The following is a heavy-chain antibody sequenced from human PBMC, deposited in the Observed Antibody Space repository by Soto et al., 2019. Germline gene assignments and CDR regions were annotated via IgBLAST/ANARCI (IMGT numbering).Heavy chain of an antibody. CDR3: ARGDSTDCSNGVCSFFYNHDMDV. CDR1: GYSFTDYH. CDR2: INPKSGGT. J-gene: IGHJ6*02. V-gene: IGHV1-2*04. D-gene: IGHD2-8*01. Sequence: ASVKVSCKASGYSFTDYHIHWVRQAPGQGLEWLGRINPKSGGTSTAQKFQGWVTMTTDTSISTASMELTRLTSDDTAIYYCARGDSTDCSNGVCSFFYNHDMDVWGQGTTVT.